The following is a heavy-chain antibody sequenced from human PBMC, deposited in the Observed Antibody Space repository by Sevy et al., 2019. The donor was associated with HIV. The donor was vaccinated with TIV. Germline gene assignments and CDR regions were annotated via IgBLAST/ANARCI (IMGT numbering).Heavy chain of an antibody. D-gene: IGHD3-3*01. Sequence: GGSLRLSCVTSGFSFSSYSMNWVRQAPGKGLEWVSYISSSSGTIRYADSVKGRLTISRDNAKNSLFLQMNSLRAEDTAVYYCPRYDHWAFDYWGQGATVTVSS. J-gene: IGHJ4*02. V-gene: IGHV3-48*01. CDR2: ISSSSGTI. CDR1: GFSFSSYS. CDR3: PRYDHWAFDY.